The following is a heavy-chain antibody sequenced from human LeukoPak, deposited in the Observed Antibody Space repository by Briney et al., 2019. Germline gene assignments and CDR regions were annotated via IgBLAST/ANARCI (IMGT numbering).Heavy chain of an antibody. CDR2: ISRISGHI. D-gene: IGHD2-21*01. CDR1: GFTFSDYS. Sequence: GGSLRLSCAASGFTFSDYSMNWIRQAPGKGLEWVSSISRISGHIYYADSVKGRFTISRDNAKNSPYLQMSSLRDEDTAVYYCARLFRAGEDYWGQGTLVTVSS. V-gene: IGHV3-21*06. J-gene: IGHJ4*02. CDR3: ARLFRAGEDY.